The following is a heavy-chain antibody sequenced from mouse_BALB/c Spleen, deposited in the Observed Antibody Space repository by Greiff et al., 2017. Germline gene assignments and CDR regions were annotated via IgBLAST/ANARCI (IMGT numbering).Heavy chain of an antibody. CDR1: GYTFTSYW. Sequence: QVQLKQSGAELAKPGASVKMSCKASGYTFTSYWMHWVKQRPGQGLKWIGYINPSTGYTEYNQKFKDKATLTADKSSSTAYMQLSSLTSEDSAVYYCARKGGNWEGGYAMDYWGQGTSVTVSS. D-gene: IGHD4-1*01. CDR3: ARKGGNWEGGYAMDY. CDR2: INPSTGYT. J-gene: IGHJ4*01. V-gene: IGHV1-7*01.